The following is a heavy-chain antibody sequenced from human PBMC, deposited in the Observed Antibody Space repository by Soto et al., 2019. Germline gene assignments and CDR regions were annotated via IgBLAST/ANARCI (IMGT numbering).Heavy chain of an antibody. CDR3: AKDHVLDGHVYGSSELFF. V-gene: IGHV3-30*18. CDR1: QFTFRSYG. Sequence: QVYLVESGGGVVQPGRSLRLSCSASQFTFRSYGMHWVRQAPGMGLEWVASISCEGSERFYTDSVKGRFTISRDNSKNTLYLQMNSRRAEDTAVYYCAKDHVLDGHVYGSSELFFWGQGTQVTVSS. J-gene: IGHJ4*02. CDR2: ISCEGSER. D-gene: IGHD6-6*01.